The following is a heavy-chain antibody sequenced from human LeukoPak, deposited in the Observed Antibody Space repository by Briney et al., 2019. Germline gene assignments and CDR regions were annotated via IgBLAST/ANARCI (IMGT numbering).Heavy chain of an antibody. CDR1: GFIFSSYA. CDR3: AKKINGGNTHSDY. CDR2: ISGGDTST. Sequence: GGSLRLSCAASGFIFSSYAMNWVRQAPGKGLEWVSTISGGDTSTFYADSVKGRFTISRDNSKNTLYLQMNNLRAEDTAVYYCAKKINGGNTHSDYWGQGTLVTVSS. V-gene: IGHV3-23*01. D-gene: IGHD4-23*01. J-gene: IGHJ4*02.